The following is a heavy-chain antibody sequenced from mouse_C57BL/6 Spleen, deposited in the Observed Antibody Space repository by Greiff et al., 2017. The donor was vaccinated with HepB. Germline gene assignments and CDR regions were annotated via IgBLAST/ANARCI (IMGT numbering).Heavy chain of an antibody. CDR3: ARGDYVISYGFAY. CDR1: GYAFSSYW. D-gene: IGHD1-1*01. V-gene: IGHV1-80*01. CDR2: IYPGDGDT. Sequence: QVQLQQSGAELVKPGASVMISCKASGYAFSSYWMNWVKQRPGKGLEWIGQIYPGDGDTNYNGKFKGKATLTADKSSSTAYMQLISLTSEDSAVYFCARGDYVISYGFAYWGQGTLLTVSA. J-gene: IGHJ3*01.